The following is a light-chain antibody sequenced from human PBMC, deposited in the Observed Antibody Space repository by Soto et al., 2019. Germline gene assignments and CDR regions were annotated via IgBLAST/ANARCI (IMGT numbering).Light chain of an antibody. Sequence: EIVLTQSPGTLSLSTGERATLSCRASQSVSNNYLAWYQQKPGQAPRLLIYAASRRATGIPDRFSGSGSGTDFTLTVSRLEPEDFAVYYCQQYGASPETFGQGTKVDI. CDR2: AAS. V-gene: IGKV3-20*01. CDR3: QQYGASPET. CDR1: QSVSNNY. J-gene: IGKJ1*01.